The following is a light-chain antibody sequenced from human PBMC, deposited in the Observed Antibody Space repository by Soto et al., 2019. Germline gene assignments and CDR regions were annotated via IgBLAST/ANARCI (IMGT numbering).Light chain of an antibody. Sequence: IQMTQSPSSLSASVGDRVTITCRASLYIRSDLSWYQQRPGQAPKVLIYAASSLQSGVPSRFSGSGSGTDFTLTISSLQPEDFATYYCLQDYNYPWTFGQGTKVDIK. CDR3: LQDYNYPWT. CDR1: LYIRSD. J-gene: IGKJ1*01. CDR2: AAS. V-gene: IGKV1-6*01.